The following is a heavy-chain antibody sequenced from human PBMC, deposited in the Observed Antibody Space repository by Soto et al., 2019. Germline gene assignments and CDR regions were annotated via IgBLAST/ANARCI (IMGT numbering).Heavy chain of an antibody. CDR3: TREGS. CDR2: IDGGSSAI. Sequence: VQLVESGGGLVKPGGSLRLSCAASGFIFSDYSMNWVRQFPGKGLEWIAYIDGGSSAIHYTDSVKGRFTISRDNARNSLYLQMNSLRDEDTAVYYCTREGSWGRGTQVTVSS. CDR1: GFIFSDYS. J-gene: IGHJ4*02. V-gene: IGHV3-48*02.